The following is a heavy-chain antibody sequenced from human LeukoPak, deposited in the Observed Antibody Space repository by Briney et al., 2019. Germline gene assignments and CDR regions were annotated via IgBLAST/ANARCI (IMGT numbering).Heavy chain of an antibody. D-gene: IGHD3-16*01. J-gene: IGHJ4*02. V-gene: IGHV1-2*02. Sequence: AASVKVSCKASGYTFTGYYMHWVRQAPGQGLEWMGWINPNSGGTNYAQKFQGRVTMTRDTSISTAYMELSRLRSEDTAVYYCARYQGGEPYYFDYWGQGTLVTVSS. CDR3: ARYQGGEPYYFDY. CDR2: INPNSGGT. CDR1: GYTFTGYY.